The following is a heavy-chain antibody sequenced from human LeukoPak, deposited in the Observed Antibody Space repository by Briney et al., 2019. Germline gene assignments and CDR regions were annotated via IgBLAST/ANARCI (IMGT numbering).Heavy chain of an antibody. V-gene: IGHV4-59*08. D-gene: IGHD5-24*01. Sequence: PSETLSLTCTVSGGSISGYYWSWIRQPPGKGLEWIAYIHYSGSTNYNPPLKSRLTISVDTSKNQLSLKLSSMTDADTAVYYCARHGQNDGYPLDYWGQGTLVSVSS. CDR1: GGSISGYY. J-gene: IGHJ4*02. CDR3: ARHGQNDGYPLDY. CDR2: IHYSGST.